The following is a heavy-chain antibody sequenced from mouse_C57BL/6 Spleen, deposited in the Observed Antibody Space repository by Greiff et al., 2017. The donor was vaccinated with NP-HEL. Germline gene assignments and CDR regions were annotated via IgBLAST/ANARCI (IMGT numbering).Heavy chain of an antibody. CDR1: GYAFSSYW. Sequence: QVQLQQSGAELVKPGASVKISCKASGYAFSSYWMNWVKQRPGKGLEWIGQIYPGDGDTNYNGKFKGKATLTADKSSSTAYMQLSSLTSEDSAVYFCARYYAYRYAMDYWGQGTSVTVSS. J-gene: IGHJ4*01. V-gene: IGHV1-80*01. CDR2: IYPGDGDT. CDR3: ARYYAYRYAMDY. D-gene: IGHD2-2*01.